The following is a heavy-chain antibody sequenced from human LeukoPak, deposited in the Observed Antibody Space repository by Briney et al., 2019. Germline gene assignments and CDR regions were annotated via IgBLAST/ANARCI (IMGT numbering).Heavy chain of an antibody. J-gene: IGHJ6*03. CDR1: GGSISGPY. CDR3: ARVMGDLASLYHMDV. CDR2: VYYSGST. D-gene: IGHD3-16*01. V-gene: IGHV4-59*11. Sequence: SETLSLTCTVSGGSISGPYWSWARQPPGKGLEWIGDVYYSGSTHQNPSLKSRVTISVDTSKNQFSLKLRSVTAADTAVYYCARVMGDLASLYHMDVWGKGTTVTASS.